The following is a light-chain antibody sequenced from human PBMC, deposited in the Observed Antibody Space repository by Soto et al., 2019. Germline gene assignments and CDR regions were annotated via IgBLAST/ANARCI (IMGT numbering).Light chain of an antibody. Sequence: EIMLKQSPATLSLYKGERATLSCRASQSISNFLAWYQQKPGQAPRLLIYDASNRATGIPARFSGSGSGTDFTLTISSLEPEDFAVYYCQQRSNLPPWTFGQVTKVDIK. V-gene: IGKV3-11*01. CDR2: DAS. CDR1: QSISNF. J-gene: IGKJ1*01. CDR3: QQRSNLPPWT.